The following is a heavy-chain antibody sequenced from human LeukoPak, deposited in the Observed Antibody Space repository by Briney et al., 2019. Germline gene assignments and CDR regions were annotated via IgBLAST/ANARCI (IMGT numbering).Heavy chain of an antibody. Sequence: GGSLRLSCAASGFTFSDYYMSWIRQAPGKGLEWVSYISSSGSTIYYADSVKGRFTISRDNAKNSLHLQMNSLRAEDTAVYYCARDLYDFWSGYPIDCWGQGTLVTVSS. V-gene: IGHV3-11*04. D-gene: IGHD3-3*01. CDR1: GFTFSDYY. CDR2: ISSSGSTI. CDR3: ARDLYDFWSGYPIDC. J-gene: IGHJ4*02.